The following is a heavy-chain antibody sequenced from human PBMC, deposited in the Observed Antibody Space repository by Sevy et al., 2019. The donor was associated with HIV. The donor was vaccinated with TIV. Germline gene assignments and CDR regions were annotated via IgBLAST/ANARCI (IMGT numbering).Heavy chain of an antibody. Sequence: ASVKVSCKVSGYTLTELSMHWVRQAPGKGLEWMGGFDPEDGETIYAQKFQGRVTMTEDTSTDTAYMELSSLRSEDTAVYYCATDPTTVTVYAFDIWGQRTMVTVSS. V-gene: IGHV1-24*01. D-gene: IGHD4-4*01. CDR2: FDPEDGET. CDR1: GYTLTELS. J-gene: IGHJ3*02. CDR3: ATDPTTVTVYAFDI.